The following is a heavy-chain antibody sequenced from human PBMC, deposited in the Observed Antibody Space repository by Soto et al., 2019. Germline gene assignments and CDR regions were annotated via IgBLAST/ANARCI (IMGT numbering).Heavy chain of an antibody. D-gene: IGHD3-9*01. Sequence: GGSLRLFCAASGFTFSDYYMNWVRQAPGKGLEWVSFISSSSTIYYADSVKGRFTISRDNAKNSLYLQMNSLRAEGTAVYCCARDTAYVLRYPSGGPWGQGTLVTVS. V-gene: IGHV3-11*04. CDR2: ISSSSTI. CDR1: GFTFSDYY. CDR3: ARDTAYVLRYPSGGP. J-gene: IGHJ5*02.